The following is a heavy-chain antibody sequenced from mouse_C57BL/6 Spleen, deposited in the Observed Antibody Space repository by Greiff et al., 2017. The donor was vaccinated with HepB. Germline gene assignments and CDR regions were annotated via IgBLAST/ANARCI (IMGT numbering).Heavy chain of an antibody. CDR1: GYTFTSYW. CDR3: ARRAYYYGSSYWYFDV. V-gene: IGHV1-69*01. Sequence: VQLQQPGAELVMPGASVKLSCKASGYTFTSYWMHWVKQRPGQGLEWIGEIDPSDSYTNYNQKFKGKSTLTVDKSSSTAYMQLSSLTSEDSAVYYCARRAYYYGSSYWYFDVWGTGTTVTVSS. CDR2: IDPSDSYT. D-gene: IGHD1-1*01. J-gene: IGHJ1*03.